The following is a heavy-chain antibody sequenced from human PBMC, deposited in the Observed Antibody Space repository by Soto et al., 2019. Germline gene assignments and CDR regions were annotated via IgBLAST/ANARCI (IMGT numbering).Heavy chain of an antibody. CDR1: GGSFSGYY. CDR3: ARGRRSDYYGMDV. Sequence: KTSETLFLTCAVYGGSFSGYYWSWIRQPPGKGLEWIGEINHSGSTNYNPSLKSRVTISVDTSKNQFSLKLSSVTAADTAVYYCARGRRSDYYGMDVWGQGTTVTVS. CDR2: INHSGST. J-gene: IGHJ6*02. V-gene: IGHV4-34*01.